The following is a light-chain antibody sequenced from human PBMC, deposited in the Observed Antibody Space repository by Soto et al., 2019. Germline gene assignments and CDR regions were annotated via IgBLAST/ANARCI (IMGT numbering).Light chain of an antibody. V-gene: IGLV2-14*01. Sequence: QSALTQPASVSGSLGQSITISCTGTSADFGGQNYASWYQQHPGRAPKLILYEVSNRPSGVSNRFSGSKSGNTASLTISGLQAEDVADYYCSSYTDVVTLEVFGPGTKVTAL. J-gene: IGLJ1*01. CDR3: SSYTDVVTLEV. CDR1: SADFGGQNY. CDR2: EVS.